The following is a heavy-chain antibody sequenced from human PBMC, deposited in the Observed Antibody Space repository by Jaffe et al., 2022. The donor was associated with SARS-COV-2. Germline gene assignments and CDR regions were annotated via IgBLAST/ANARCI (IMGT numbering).Heavy chain of an antibody. CDR3: VADVPTHRSQIDY. CDR2: IKSKAYGTTT. Sequence: EVHLVQSGGGFVQPGGSLRLSCAVSGFTFSDAWMSWLRQAPGKGLECVGRIKSKAYGTTTDYTAPVKGRFTISRDDSANMLYLQMNSLKTEDTAVYYCVADVPTHRSQIDYWGQGALVTVSS. D-gene: IGHD1-1*01. J-gene: IGHJ4*02. CDR1: GFTFSDAW. V-gene: IGHV3-15*01.